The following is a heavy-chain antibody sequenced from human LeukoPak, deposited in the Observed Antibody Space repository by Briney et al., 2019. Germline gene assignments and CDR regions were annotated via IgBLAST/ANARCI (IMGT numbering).Heavy chain of an antibody. Sequence: GGSLRLSCAASGFTVSSNYMSWVRQAPGEGLEWVSVIYSGGSTYYADSVKGRFTISRDNSKNTLYLQMNSLRAEDTAVYYCARTRGQVRFDPWGQGTLVTVSS. CDR2: IYSGGST. CDR1: GFTVSSNY. V-gene: IGHV3-53*01. J-gene: IGHJ5*02. CDR3: ARTRGQVRFDP.